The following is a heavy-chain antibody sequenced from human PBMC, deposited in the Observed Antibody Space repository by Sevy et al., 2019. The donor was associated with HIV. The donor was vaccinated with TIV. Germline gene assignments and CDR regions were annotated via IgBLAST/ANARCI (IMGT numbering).Heavy chain of an antibody. D-gene: IGHD6-19*01. J-gene: IGHJ4*02. Sequence: GGSLRLSCAASGFTFSSYAMSWVRQAPGKGLEWVSAISGSGGSTYYADSVKGRFTISRDNSKNTLYLQMNSLRAEDTDVNDFSKDQGGAVAWGHFDYWGQGTLVTVSS. V-gene: IGHV3-23*01. CDR3: SKDQGGAVAWGHFDY. CDR1: GFTFSSYA. CDR2: ISGSGGST.